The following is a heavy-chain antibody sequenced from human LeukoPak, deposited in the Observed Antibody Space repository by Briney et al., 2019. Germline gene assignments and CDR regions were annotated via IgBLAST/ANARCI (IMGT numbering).Heavy chain of an antibody. CDR3: AKDPDCTSGVCYTFFDY. CDR2: SSGSGGST. V-gene: IGHV3-23*01. CDR1: GFTFGDYA. D-gene: IGHD2-8*01. J-gene: IGHJ4*02. Sequence: PGGSLRLSCTTSGFTFGDYAMSWFRQAPGMGLEWVSASSGSGGSTYYADSVKGRFTISRDNSKNTLYLQMNSLRAEDTAVYYCAKDPDCTSGVCYTFFDYWGQGTLVTVSS.